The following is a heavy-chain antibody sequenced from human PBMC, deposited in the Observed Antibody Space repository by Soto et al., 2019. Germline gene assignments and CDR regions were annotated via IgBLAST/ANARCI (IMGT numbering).Heavy chain of an antibody. J-gene: IGHJ3*02. V-gene: IGHV4-39*02. D-gene: IGHD3-9*01. CDR1: GGSITSGSYY. CDR3: ARDNGQDYYNRLTDNNAFDI. CDR2: IYSSGST. Sequence: SETLSLTCTVSGGSITSGSYYWGWIRQPPGKGLEWVGTIYSSGSTDYNPSLKRRVTISVDTSKNQFSLKLSSVTAADTAVYYCARDNGQDYYNRLTDNNAFDIWGQGTMVTVSS.